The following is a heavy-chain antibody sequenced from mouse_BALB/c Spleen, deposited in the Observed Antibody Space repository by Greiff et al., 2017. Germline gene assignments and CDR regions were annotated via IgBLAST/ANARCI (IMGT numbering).Heavy chain of an antibody. CDR3: ARSNPYYAMDY. V-gene: IGHV3-2*02. Sequence: VQLQQSGPGLVKPSQSLSLTCTVTGYSITSDYAWNWIRQFPGNKLEWMGYISYSGSTSYNPSLKSRISITRDTSKNQFFLQLNSVTTEDTATYYCARSNPYYAMDYWGQGTSVTVSS. CDR2: ISYSGST. J-gene: IGHJ4*01. CDR1: GYSITSDYA.